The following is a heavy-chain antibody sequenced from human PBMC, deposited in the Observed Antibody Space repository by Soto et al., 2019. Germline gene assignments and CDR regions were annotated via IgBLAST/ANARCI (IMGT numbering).Heavy chain of an antibody. Sequence: EVQLLESGGGLVQPGGSLGLSCAASGFTFSSYVMTWVRQAPGQGLEWVSSISGSGGSTYLADSVKGRFTISRDNSKNTVYLQMNSLRAEDTAVYYCAKDGSYYDSPTESDYWGQGTLVTVAS. CDR2: ISGSGGST. D-gene: IGHD3-22*01. V-gene: IGHV3-23*01. CDR3: AKDGSYYDSPTESDY. CDR1: GFTFSSYV. J-gene: IGHJ4*02.